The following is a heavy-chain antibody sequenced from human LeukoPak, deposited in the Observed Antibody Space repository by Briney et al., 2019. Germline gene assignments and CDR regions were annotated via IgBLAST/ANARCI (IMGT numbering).Heavy chain of an antibody. V-gene: IGHV3-33*01. Sequence: GRSLRLSCAASAFTFSSYATHWVRQAPGKGLEWVAVIWYNGSNKYYADSVKGRFTISRDNSKNTLYLQMNSLRAEDTAVYYCAREYSSGWYGKYYFDYWGQGTLVTVSS. J-gene: IGHJ4*02. CDR1: AFTFSSYA. CDR2: IWYNGSNK. CDR3: AREYSSGWYGKYYFDY. D-gene: IGHD6-13*01.